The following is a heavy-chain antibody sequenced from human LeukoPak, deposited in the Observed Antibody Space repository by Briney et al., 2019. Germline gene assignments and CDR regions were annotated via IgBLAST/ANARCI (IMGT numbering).Heavy chain of an antibody. V-gene: IGHV3-23*01. D-gene: IGHD6-19*01. CDR1: GGSISSYY. J-gene: IGHJ4*02. Sequence: ETLSLTCTVSGGSISSYYWSWIRQPPGKGLEWVSAISGSGGSTYYADSVKGRFTISRDNSKNTLYLQMNSLRAEDTAVYYCARLKQWLVQGYFDYWGQGTLVTVSS. CDR3: ARLKQWLVQGYFDY. CDR2: ISGSGGST.